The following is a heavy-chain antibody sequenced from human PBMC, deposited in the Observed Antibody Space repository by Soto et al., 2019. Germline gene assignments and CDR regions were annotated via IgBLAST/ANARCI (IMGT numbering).Heavy chain of an antibody. V-gene: IGHV1-69*01. CDR2: IIPIPETT. CDR3: ARSQGSSTSLEIYYYFYYGMDV. D-gene: IGHD2-2*01. Sequence: QVQLLQSGAEVKKPGSSAKVSCKASGGTFSSYAISWVRQAPGQGLEWMGGIIPIPETTNYAQKFQGRVTITADESKSTAYIELSSIRSENTAVYYYARSQGSSTSLEIYYYFYYGMDVWGQGTTVTVSS. J-gene: IGHJ6*02. CDR1: GGTFSSYA.